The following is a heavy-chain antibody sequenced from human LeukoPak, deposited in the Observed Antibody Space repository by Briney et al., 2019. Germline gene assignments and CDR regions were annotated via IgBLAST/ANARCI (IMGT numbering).Heavy chain of an antibody. CDR3: ASTPGIAAAGTDAFDI. V-gene: IGHV4-34*01. CDR1: GGSFSGYY. J-gene: IGHJ3*02. Sequence: SETLSLTCAVYGGSFSGYYWSWIRQPPGKGLEWIGEINHSGSTNYNPSLKSRVTISVDTSKNQFSLKLSSVTAADTAVYYCASTPGIAAAGTDAFDIWGQGTMVTVSS. D-gene: IGHD6-13*01. CDR2: INHSGST.